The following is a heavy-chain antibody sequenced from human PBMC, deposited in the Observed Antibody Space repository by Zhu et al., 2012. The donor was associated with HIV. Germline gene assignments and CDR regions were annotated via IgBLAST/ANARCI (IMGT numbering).Heavy chain of an antibody. J-gene: IGHJ3*02. CDR1: GGSISSSSYY. CDR2: IYYSGST. Sequence: QVQLQESGPGLVKPSETLSLTCTVSGGSISSSSYYWGWIRQPPGKGLEWIGSIYYSGSTYYNPSLKSRVTISVDTSKNQFSLKLSSVTAADTAVYYCAREASTVTRIDAFDIWGQGTMVTVSS. V-gene: IGHV4-39*02. CDR3: AREASTVTRIDAFDI. D-gene: IGHD4-17*01.